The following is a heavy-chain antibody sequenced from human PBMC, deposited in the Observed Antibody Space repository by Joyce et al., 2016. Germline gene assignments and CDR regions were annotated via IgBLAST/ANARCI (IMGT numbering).Heavy chain of an antibody. D-gene: IGHD2-15*01. V-gene: IGHV3-21*02. J-gene: IGHJ4*02. CDR1: GFTFSSYS. CDR2: IGASGSRI. CDR3: ARVVRGFCSGGSCYIDH. Sequence: QLVESGGGLVKLGGSLRLSCAASGFTFSSYSMNWVRQAQGKGREWLSSIGASGSRINYTDSVNVRFTISRHNAKNSLFLQLNRLRAEATAVYYCARVVRGFCSGGSCYIDHWGQGILVTVSS.